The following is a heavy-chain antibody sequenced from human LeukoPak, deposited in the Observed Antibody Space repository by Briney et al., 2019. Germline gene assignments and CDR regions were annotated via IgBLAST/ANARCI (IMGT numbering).Heavy chain of an antibody. CDR2: IYYSGST. CDR1: GCSISSYY. CDR3: AREYSSSWSPSYYYYYMDV. J-gene: IGHJ6*03. Sequence: SGTLSLTCTVSGCSISSYYWSWIRQPPGKGLDGIGYIYYSGSTNYNPSLMSRVTISVDTSKNQFSLKLSSVTAADPAVYYCAREYSSSWSPSYYYYYMDVWGKGTTVTVSS. D-gene: IGHD6-13*01. V-gene: IGHV4-59*01.